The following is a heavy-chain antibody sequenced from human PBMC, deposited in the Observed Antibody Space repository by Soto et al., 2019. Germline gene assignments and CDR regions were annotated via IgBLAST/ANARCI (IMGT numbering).Heavy chain of an antibody. J-gene: IGHJ4*02. Sequence: ASVKVSCKVSGYTLTELSMHWVRQAPGKGLEWMGGFDPEDGETIYAQKFQGRVTMTEDTSTDTAYMERSSLRSEDTAVYYCATKGQWFGEFWIHWGQGTLVTVSS. D-gene: IGHD3-10*01. V-gene: IGHV1-24*01. CDR1: GYTLTELS. CDR2: FDPEDGET. CDR3: ATKGQWFGEFWIH.